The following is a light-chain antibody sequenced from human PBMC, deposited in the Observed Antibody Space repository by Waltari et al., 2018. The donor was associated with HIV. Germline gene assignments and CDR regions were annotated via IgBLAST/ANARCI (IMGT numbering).Light chain of an antibody. V-gene: IGLV6-57*04. J-gene: IGLJ1*01. CDR2: DHN. CDR1: SGGIASNY. CDR3: QSYDNWSYV. Sequence: FLLTQPLSVSESPGKTVTISCTRSSGGIASNYVQRYQQRPGSVPTTVIYDHNQRPSGVPDRFSGSIDSSSNSASLTISGLKTEDEADYYCQSYDNWSYVFGTGTKVTVL.